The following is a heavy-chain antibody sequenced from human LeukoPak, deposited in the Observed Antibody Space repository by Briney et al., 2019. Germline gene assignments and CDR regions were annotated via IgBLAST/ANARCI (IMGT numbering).Heavy chain of an antibody. CDR3: ARGRPTEYCSSTRCYTADMSGPHYYMDV. V-gene: IGHV1-69*05. J-gene: IGHJ6*03. Sequence: GASVKVSCKASGGTFSSYAISWVRQAPGQGLEWTGGIIPIFGTANYAQKFQGRVTITTDESTSTAYMELSSLRSEDTAVYYCARGRPTEYCSSTRCYTADMSGPHYYMDVWGKGTTVTVSS. CDR1: GGTFSSYA. CDR2: IIPIFGTA. D-gene: IGHD2-2*02.